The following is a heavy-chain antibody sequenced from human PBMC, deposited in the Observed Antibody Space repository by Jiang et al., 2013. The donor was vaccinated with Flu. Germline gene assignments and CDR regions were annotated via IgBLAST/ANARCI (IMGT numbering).Heavy chain of an antibody. V-gene: IGHV3-30-3*01. J-gene: IGHJ6*01. CDR3: ARVRYGSGYYGMDV. CDR1: GFTFSSYA. Sequence: VQLVESGGGVVQPGRSLRLSCAASGFTFSSYAMHWVRQAPGKGLEWVAVISYDGSNKYYADSVKGRFTISRDNSKNTLYLQMNSLRAEDTAVYYCARVRYGSGYYGMDV. D-gene: IGHD3-10*01. CDR2: ISYDGSNK.